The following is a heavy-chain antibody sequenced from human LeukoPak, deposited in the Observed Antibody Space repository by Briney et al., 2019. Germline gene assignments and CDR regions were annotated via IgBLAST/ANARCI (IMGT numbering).Heavy chain of an antibody. D-gene: IGHD6-19*01. CDR3: AREGGRTVAGTFEN. CDR1: GFTFRSSG. J-gene: IGHJ4*02. V-gene: IGHV3-30*02. Sequence: PGGSLRLSCAASGFTFRSSGMHWVRQAPGKGLEWVAFIQYHGRDKYYADSVKGRFTISRDNSKNTLYMEVNSLRAEDTAVYYLAREGGRTVAGTFENWGQGTLVTVSS. CDR2: IQYHGRDK.